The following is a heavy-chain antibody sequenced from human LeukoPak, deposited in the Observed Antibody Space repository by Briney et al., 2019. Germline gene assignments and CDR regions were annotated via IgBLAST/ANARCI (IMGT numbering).Heavy chain of an antibody. J-gene: IGHJ4*02. V-gene: IGHV3-33*01. D-gene: IGHD1-26*01. CDR3: AREGSGRHIDF. CDR1: GLTFSIYG. CDR2: ISNDGRTH. Sequence: GTSLRLSCAASGLTFSIYGWHWVRHAPGKGLVWVAVISNDGRTHYYAASVRGRFTISRDDSKTTVYLEMNSLRVEDTALYYCAREGSGRHIDFWGQGTLVTVSS.